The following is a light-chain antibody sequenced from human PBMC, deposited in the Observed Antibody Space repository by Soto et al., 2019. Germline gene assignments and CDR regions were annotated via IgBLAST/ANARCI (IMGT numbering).Light chain of an antibody. J-gene: IGKJ4*01. V-gene: IGKV3-15*01. CDR3: QQYNNWPPLT. Sequence: EIVMTQSPATLSVSPGERATLSCRASQSVSSNFAWYQQTPGQAPRLLISGASTRATGIPARFSGSGSGTESTLTITSRRTEDGAVAYYQQYNNWPPLTFGGGTKVEIK. CDR2: GAS. CDR1: QSVSSN.